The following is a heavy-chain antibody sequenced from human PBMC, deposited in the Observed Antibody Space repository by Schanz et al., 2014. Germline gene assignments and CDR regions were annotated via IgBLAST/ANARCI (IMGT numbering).Heavy chain of an antibody. CDR3: ARDRVQYSSGWYSDS. V-gene: IGHV3-21*01. CDR1: GFIFTSYS. D-gene: IGHD6-19*01. J-gene: IGHJ4*02. Sequence: EVQLVESGGGLVQPGRSLRLSCATSGFIFTSYSMNWVRQAPGKGLEWVSSISDSSSYIYYADSVKGRFTISRDNAKNSLYLQMSSLRAEDTAVYYCARDRVQYSSGWYSDSWGQGTLVTVSS. CDR2: ISDSSSYI.